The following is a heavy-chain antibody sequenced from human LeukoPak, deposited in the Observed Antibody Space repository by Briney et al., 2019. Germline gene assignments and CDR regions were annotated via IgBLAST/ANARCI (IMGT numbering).Heavy chain of an antibody. Sequence: GGSLRLSCEASGFTFSSYAMSWGRQAPGKGLEWVSAISGSGGSTSYADSVKGRFTVSGDNSKNTLYLQMNSLRTEDTAVYYCAKAVLRENGGSPYHFDTWGQGILVTVSS. V-gene: IGHV3-23*01. CDR1: GFTFSSYA. CDR2: ISGSGGST. CDR3: AKAVLRENGGSPYHFDT. D-gene: IGHD4-23*01. J-gene: IGHJ4*02.